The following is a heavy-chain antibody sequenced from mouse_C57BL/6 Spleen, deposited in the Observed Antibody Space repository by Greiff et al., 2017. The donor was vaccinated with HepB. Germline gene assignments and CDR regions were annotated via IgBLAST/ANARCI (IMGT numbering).Heavy chain of an antibody. J-gene: IGHJ2*01. CDR2: ISSGSSTI. V-gene: IGHV5-17*01. CDR1: GFTFSDYG. CDR3: ARGGEYFDY. Sequence: EVQLVESGGGLVKPGGSLKLSCAASGFTFSDYGMHWVRQAPEKGLEWVAYISSGSSTIYYADTVKGRFTISRDNAKNTLFLQMTSLRSEDTAMYYGARGGEYFDYWGQGTTLTVSS.